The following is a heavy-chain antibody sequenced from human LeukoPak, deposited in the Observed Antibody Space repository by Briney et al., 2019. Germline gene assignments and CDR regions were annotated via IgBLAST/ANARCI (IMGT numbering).Heavy chain of an antibody. D-gene: IGHD3-10*01. V-gene: IGHV3-21*01. Sequence: PGGSLRLSCAASGFSFSTCAMNWVRQAPGKGLEWVSSISSRSIYIYYADSVKGRFTISRDNAKNSLYLQMNSLRAEDTAVYYCASDRYYYGSGSYYSGAFDYWGQGTLVTVSS. J-gene: IGHJ4*02. CDR1: GFSFSTCA. CDR3: ASDRYYYGSGSYYSGAFDY. CDR2: ISSRSIYI.